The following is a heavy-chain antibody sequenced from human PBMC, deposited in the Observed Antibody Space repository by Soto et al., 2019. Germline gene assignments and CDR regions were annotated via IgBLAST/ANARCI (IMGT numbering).Heavy chain of an antibody. CDR1: GGSFSGYY. CDR3: AIERVWVAAAVRMGYGMDA. Sequence: QVQLQQWGAGLLKPSETLSLTCAVYGGSFSGYYWIWIRQPPGKGLEWIGEINHSGSTNYNPSLKSRVPIAVDTYKNQFSLKLSSVTAADTAVYYWAIERVWVAAAVRMGYGMDAWGQGTTVTVSS. D-gene: IGHD6-13*01. V-gene: IGHV4-34*01. CDR2: INHSGST. J-gene: IGHJ6*02.